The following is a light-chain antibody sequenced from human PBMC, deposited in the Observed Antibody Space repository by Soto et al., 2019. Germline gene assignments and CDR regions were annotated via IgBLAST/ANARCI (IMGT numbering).Light chain of an antibody. J-gene: IGKJ3*01. CDR2: GAS. Sequence: DIQMTQSPSSLSASVGARVSITCQASQDIRNYLSWFQQKPGRAPKLLIYGASNLETGVPSRCRGSGYGTDFTFTISSLQPEDIATYYCQQYHNLPPFTFGPGTKVDIK. CDR3: QQYHNLPPFT. CDR1: QDIRNY. V-gene: IGKV1-33*01.